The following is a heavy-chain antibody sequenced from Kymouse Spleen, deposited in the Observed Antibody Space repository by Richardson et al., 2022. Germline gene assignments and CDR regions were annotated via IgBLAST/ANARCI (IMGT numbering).Heavy chain of an antibody. V-gene: IGHV3-7*01. CDR2: IKQDGSEK. CDR3: ACTYYYGSGASYYYYYYGMDV. J-gene: IGHJ6*02. CDR1: GFTFSSYW. D-gene: IGHD3-10*01. Sequence: EVQLVESGGGLVQPGGSLRLSCAASGFTFSSYWMSWVRQAPGKGLEWVANIKQDGSEKYYVDSVKGRFTISRDNAKNSLYLQMNSLRAEDTAVYYCACTYYYGSGASYYYYYYGMDVWGQGTTVTVSS.